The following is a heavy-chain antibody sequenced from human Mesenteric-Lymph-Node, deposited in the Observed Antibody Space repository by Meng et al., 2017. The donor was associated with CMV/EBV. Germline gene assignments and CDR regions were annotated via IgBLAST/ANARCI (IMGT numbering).Heavy chain of an antibody. CDR1: GYSFTTYW. V-gene: IGHV5-51*01. CDR3: ARRSGGDDFDY. CDR2: IYPTDADT. D-gene: IGHD3-3*01. J-gene: IGHJ4*02. Sequence: GGSLRLSCAGSGYSFTTYWIGWVRQMPGKGLEWMWIIYPTDADTRYSASFKGQVTISADKSNNTAYLQWSSLKASDTAIYYCARRSGGDDFDYWGQGTLVTVSS.